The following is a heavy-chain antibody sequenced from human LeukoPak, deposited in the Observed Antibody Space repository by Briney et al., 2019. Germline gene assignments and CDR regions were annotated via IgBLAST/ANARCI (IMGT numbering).Heavy chain of an antibody. CDR1: GFTFSSYS. CDR3: AREWVLEWLLRSDLDY. Sequence: GGSLRLSCAASGFTFSSYSMNWVRQAPGKGLEWVSAISGSGGSTYYADSVKGRFTISRDNAKNSLYLQMNSLRAEDTAVYYCAREWVLEWLLRSDLDYWGQGTLVTVSS. CDR2: ISGSGGST. J-gene: IGHJ4*02. D-gene: IGHD3-3*01. V-gene: IGHV3-21*01.